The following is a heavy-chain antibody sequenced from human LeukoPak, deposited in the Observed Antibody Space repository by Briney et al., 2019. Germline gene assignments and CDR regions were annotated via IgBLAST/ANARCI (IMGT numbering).Heavy chain of an antibody. V-gene: IGHV3-53*01. CDR3: ARQKGQLALLFDP. D-gene: IGHD6-6*01. Sequence: PGGSLRLSCAASGFTVSSNYMSWVRQAPGKGLEWVSVIYGGGSTYYADSVKGRFTISRDNSKNTLYLQMNSLRAEDTAVYYCARQKGQLALLFDPWGQGTLVTVSS. CDR2: IYGGGST. CDR1: GFTVSSNY. J-gene: IGHJ5*02.